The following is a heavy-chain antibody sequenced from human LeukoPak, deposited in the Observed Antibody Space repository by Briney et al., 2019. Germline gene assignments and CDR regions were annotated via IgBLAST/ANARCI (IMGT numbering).Heavy chain of an antibody. V-gene: IGHV4-34*01. CDR2: INHSGST. CDR3: ARGNRAMVRGVIISFDP. D-gene: IGHD3-10*01. Sequence: SETLSLTCAVYGGSFSGYYWSWIRQPPGKGLVWIGEINHSGSTNYNPSLKSRVTISVDTSKNQFSLKLSSVTAADTAVYYCARGNRAMVRGVIISFDPWGQGTLVTVPS. CDR1: GGSFSGYY. J-gene: IGHJ5*02.